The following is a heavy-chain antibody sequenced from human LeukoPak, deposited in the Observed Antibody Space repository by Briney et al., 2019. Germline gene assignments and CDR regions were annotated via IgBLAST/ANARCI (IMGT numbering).Heavy chain of an antibody. J-gene: IGHJ4*02. CDR3: ARDRVVAGTLAYFDY. CDR1: GFTVSSNY. CDR2: IYSGGTT. V-gene: IGHV3-66*01. Sequence: QTGGSLRLSCAASGFTVSSNYMNWVRQAPGKGLEWVSVIYSGGTTYYADSVKGRFTISRDNSKNTLYLQMNSLRAEDTAVYYCARDRVVAGTLAYFDYWGQGTLVSVSS. D-gene: IGHD6-19*01.